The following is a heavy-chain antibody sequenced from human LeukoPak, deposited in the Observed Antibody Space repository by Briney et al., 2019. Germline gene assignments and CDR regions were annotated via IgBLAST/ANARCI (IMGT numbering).Heavy chain of an antibody. CDR3: ARRGVTMIVVVNYFDY. D-gene: IGHD3-22*01. J-gene: IGHJ4*02. CDR2: ISGSGGST. V-gene: IGHV3-23*01. CDR1: GFTFSSYA. Sequence: GGSLRLSCAASGFTFSSYAMSWVRQAPGKGLEWVSAISGSGGSTYYADSVKGRFTISRDNSKNTLYLQMNSLRAEDTAVYYCARRGVTMIVVVNYFDYWGQGTLVTFSS.